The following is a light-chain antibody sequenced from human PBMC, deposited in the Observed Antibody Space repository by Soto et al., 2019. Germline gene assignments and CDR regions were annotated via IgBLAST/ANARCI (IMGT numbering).Light chain of an antibody. CDR3: QQYGRP. Sequence: EIVLTQSPGTLCLSPGERASLSCRASQSVSSSYLAWYQQKPGEAPRLLIYGASSRATGIPDRFSGSGSGTDFALTISRLETEDFAVYYCQQYGRPFGQGTKVDIK. CDR2: GAS. CDR1: QSVSSSY. J-gene: IGKJ1*01. V-gene: IGKV3-20*01.